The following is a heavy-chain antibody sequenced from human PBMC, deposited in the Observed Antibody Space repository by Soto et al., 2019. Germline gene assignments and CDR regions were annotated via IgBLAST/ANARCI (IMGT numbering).Heavy chain of an antibody. CDR1: GYTLTELS. V-gene: IGHV1-24*01. CDR3: ATAGEVGATYYFDY. CDR2: FDPEDGET. Sequence: GASVKVSCKVSGYTLTELSMHWVRQAPGKGLEWMGGFDPEDGETIYAQKFQGRVTMTEDTSTDTAYVELSSLRSEDTAVYYCATAGEVGATYYFDYWGQGTLVTVSS. J-gene: IGHJ4*02. D-gene: IGHD1-26*01.